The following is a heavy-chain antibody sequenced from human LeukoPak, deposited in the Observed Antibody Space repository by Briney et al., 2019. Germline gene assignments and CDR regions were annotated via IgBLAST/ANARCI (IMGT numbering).Heavy chain of an antibody. CDR2: INHSGST. CDR1: GGSFSGYY. Sequence: SETLSLTCAAYGGSFSGYYWSWIRQPPGKGLEWIGEINHSGSTNYNPSLKSRVTISVDTSKNQFSLKLSSVTAADTAVYYCARGRKLKDTAMVLGWGQGTLVTVSS. D-gene: IGHD5-18*01. J-gene: IGHJ4*02. CDR3: ARGRKLKDTAMVLG. V-gene: IGHV4-34*01.